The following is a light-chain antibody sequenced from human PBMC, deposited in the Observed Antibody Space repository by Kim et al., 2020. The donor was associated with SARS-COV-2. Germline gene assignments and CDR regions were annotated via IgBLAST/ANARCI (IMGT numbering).Light chain of an antibody. CDR3: QHYGGSPYT. V-gene: IGKV3-20*01. CDR2: FAS. J-gene: IGKJ2*01. CDR1: QSVSSSN. Sequence: VLTQSPGTLSLSPGDRATLSCRASQSVSSSNLAWYQQKPGQAPRLLISFASNRATGIPDRFSGGGSGTDFTLTISRLEPEDFAVYYCQHYGGSPYTFGQGTKLEI.